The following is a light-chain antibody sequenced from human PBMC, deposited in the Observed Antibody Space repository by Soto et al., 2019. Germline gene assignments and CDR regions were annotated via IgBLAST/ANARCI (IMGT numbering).Light chain of an antibody. V-gene: IGLV3-21*04. Sequence: SYELTQPPSVSVAPGKTARITCGGNNIGSKSVHWYQQKPGQAPVLVIYYDSDRPSGIPERFSGSNSGNTATLTISRVEAGDEAAYYCQVWDSSSDNVVFGGGTQLTVL. J-gene: IGLJ2*01. CDR3: QVWDSSSDNVV. CDR1: NIGSKS. CDR2: YDS.